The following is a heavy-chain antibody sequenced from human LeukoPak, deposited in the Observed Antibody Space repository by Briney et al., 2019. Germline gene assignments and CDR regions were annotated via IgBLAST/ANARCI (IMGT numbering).Heavy chain of an antibody. D-gene: IGHD2/OR15-2a*01. V-gene: IGHV3-30*18. Sequence: GGSLRLSCAASGFTFSNYWMSWVRQAPGKGLEWVAVISDDGRKKYYADSVKGRFTISRDSSKNTLYLQMNSLRAEDTAVYYCAKDSKTYAMDVWGKGTTVIVSS. CDR3: AKDSKTYAMDV. CDR2: ISDDGRKK. J-gene: IGHJ6*04. CDR1: GFTFSNYW.